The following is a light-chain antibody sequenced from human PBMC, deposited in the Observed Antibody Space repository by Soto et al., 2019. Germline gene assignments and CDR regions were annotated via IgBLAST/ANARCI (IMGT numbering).Light chain of an antibody. CDR1: SSDIGGYNS. V-gene: IGLV2-11*01. CDR3: CSYAGRYTGL. J-gene: IGLJ3*02. CDR2: EVT. Sequence: QSALTQPRSVSGSPGQSVTISCTGASSDIGGYNSVSWYQQHPGKAPKLMIYEVTKRPSGVPDRFSGSKSGNTASLTVSGLQAEDEADYYCCSYAGRYTGLFGGGTKLTVL.